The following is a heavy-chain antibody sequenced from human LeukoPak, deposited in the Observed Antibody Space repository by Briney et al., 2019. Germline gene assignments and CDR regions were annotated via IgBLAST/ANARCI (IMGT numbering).Heavy chain of an antibody. D-gene: IGHD2-8*01. CDR3: AGLGVMVLVYQFEY. V-gene: IGHV4-39*07. J-gene: IGHJ4*02. CDR1: GGSITSSKYF. CDR2: VSYSGTT. Sequence: SETLSLTCAVSGGSITSSKYFWGWIRQPPGKELELIGVVSYSGTTDYNPSLKSRVTISTDTSKNQFSLKLTSVTAADTAVYYCAGLGVMVLVYQFEYWGRGTPVTVSS.